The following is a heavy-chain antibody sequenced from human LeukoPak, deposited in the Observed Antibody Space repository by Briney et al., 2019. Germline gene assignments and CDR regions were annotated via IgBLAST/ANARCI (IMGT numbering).Heavy chain of an antibody. CDR1: GFTFDDYA. V-gene: IGHV3-9*01. Sequence: GGSLRLSCAASGFTFDDYAMHWVRQAPGKGLEWVSGISGNSGSIDYADSVKGRFTISRDNAKNSLYLQMNSLRAEDTAVYYFAKDLSSGWCGDAFAIWGEGRMVTVSS. D-gene: IGHD6-19*01. J-gene: IGHJ3*02. CDR3: AKDLSSGWCGDAFAI. CDR2: ISGNSGSI.